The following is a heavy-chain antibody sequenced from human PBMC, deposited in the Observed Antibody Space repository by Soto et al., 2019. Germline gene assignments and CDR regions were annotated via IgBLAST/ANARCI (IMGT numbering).Heavy chain of an antibody. J-gene: IGHJ4*02. CDR1: GGSIRSYY. V-gene: IGHV4-59*08. D-gene: IGHD6-19*01. CDR2: IYYSGST. CDR3: ARTVAGTWISQFDY. Sequence: SETLSLTCTVSGGSIRSYYWSWIRQPPGKGLEWIGYIYYSGSTNYNPSLKSRVTISVDTSKNQFSLKLSSVTAADTAVYYCARTVAGTWISQFDYWGQGTLVTVSS.